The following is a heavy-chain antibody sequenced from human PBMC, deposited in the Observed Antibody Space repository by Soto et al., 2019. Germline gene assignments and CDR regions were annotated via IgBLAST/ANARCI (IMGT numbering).Heavy chain of an antibody. Sequence: QVQLVESGGGVVQPGRSLRLSCAASGFTFSSYGMHWVRQAPGKGLEWVAVIWYDGSKKYYVDSVKGRFTISRDNSKNTLYLQMDSLRAEDTAVYYCALGCGGDCYRYFQHWGQGTLVTFSS. D-gene: IGHD2-21*02. CDR3: ALGCGGDCYRYFQH. J-gene: IGHJ1*01. V-gene: IGHV3-33*01. CDR2: IWYDGSKK. CDR1: GFTFSSYG.